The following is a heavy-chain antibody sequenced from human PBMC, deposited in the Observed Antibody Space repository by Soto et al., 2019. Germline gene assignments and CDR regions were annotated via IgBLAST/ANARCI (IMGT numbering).Heavy chain of an antibody. CDR1: GGSISSGGYS. CDR3: ARVPGP. Sequence: QLQLQESGSGLVKPSQTLSLTCAVSGGSISSGGYSWSWLRQPPGKGLEWIGYIYHSGSTYYTPSLKSRVTISADRSNTQSSLKLSSVPAADTAVYYCARVPGPWGQGTLVTVSP. V-gene: IGHV4-30-2*01. CDR2: IYHSGST. J-gene: IGHJ5*02.